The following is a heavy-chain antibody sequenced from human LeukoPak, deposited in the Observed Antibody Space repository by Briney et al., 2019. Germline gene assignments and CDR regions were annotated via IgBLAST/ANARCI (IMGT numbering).Heavy chain of an antibody. CDR2: FDPEDGET. D-gene: IGHD2-2*01. Sequence: ASVKVSCKVSGYTLTELSMHRVRQAPGKGLEWMGGFDPEDGETIYAQKFQGRVTMTEDTSTDTAYMELSSLRSEDTAVYYCATDLLYCSSTSCQGYWGQGTLVTVSS. CDR3: ATDLLYCSSTSCQGY. CDR1: GYTLTELS. J-gene: IGHJ4*02. V-gene: IGHV1-24*01.